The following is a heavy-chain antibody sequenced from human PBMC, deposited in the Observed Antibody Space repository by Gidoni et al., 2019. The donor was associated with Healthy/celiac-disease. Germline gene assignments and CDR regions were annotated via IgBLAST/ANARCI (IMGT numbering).Heavy chain of an antibody. D-gene: IGHD3-10*01. CDR2: IYHSGST. CDR3: ARDREVQGVIDY. CDR1: GYSISSGYY. J-gene: IGHJ4*02. Sequence: GLVKPSETLSLTCAVSGYSISSGYYWGWIRQPPGKGLAWIGSIYHSGSTYYNPSLKSRVTISVDTSKNQFSLKLSSVTAADTAVYYCARDREVQGVIDYWGQGTLVTVSS. V-gene: IGHV4-38-2*02.